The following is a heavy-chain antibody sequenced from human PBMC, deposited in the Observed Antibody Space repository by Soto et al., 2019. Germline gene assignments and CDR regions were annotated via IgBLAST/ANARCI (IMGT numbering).Heavy chain of an antibody. CDR2: ISGSGGST. J-gene: IGHJ4*02. Sequence: SLRLSCAASGLTFSGYAMSWVRQAPGKGLEWVSAISGSGGSTYFADSVKGRFTISRDNSKNTLYLRMKRLRAEDTAVYYCAKSYCSGGSCYFDYWGQGTLVTVSS. CDR1: GLTFSGYA. CDR3: AKSYCSGGSCYFDY. D-gene: IGHD2-15*01. V-gene: IGHV3-23*01.